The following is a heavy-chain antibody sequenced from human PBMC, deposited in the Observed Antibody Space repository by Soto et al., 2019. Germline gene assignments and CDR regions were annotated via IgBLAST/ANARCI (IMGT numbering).Heavy chain of an antibody. V-gene: IGHV3-23*01. J-gene: IGHJ6*03. D-gene: IGHD6-6*01. Sequence: GGSLRLSCAASGFTFSSYAMSWVRQAPGKGLEWVSAISGSGGSTYYADSVKGRFTISRDNSKNTLYLQMNILRAEDTAVYYCANSGPMWDIAARQSSPRDYYYYYYMDVWGKGTTVTVSS. CDR3: ANSGPMWDIAARQSSPRDYYYYYYMDV. CDR1: GFTFSSYA. CDR2: ISGSGGST.